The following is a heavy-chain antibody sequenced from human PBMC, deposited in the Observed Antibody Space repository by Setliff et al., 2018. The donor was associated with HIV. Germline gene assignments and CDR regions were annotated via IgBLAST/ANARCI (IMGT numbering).Heavy chain of an antibody. J-gene: IGHJ4*02. Sequence: PGGSLRLSCEASGFIFSHYILTWVRQAPGRGLELVSYIDLGGSIIHYADSVRGRFTISRDDARKSVFLQMDSLRAEDTAMYYCANVRDSSIDYWGQGTLVTVSS. D-gene: IGHD2-21*02. CDR3: ANVRDSSIDY. CDR2: IDLGGSII. CDR1: GFIFSHYI. V-gene: IGHV3-48*04.